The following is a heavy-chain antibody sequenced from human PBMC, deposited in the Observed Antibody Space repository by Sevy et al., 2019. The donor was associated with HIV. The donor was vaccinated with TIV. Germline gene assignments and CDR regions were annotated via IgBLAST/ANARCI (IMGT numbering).Heavy chain of an antibody. D-gene: IGHD3-10*01. CDR2: INPSGGST. CDR1: GYTFTSYY. V-gene: IGHV1-46*01. J-gene: IGHJ5*02. Sequence: ASVKVSCKASGYTFTSYYMHWVRQAPGQGLEWMGIINPSGGSTSYAQKFQGRVTMTRDTSTSTVYMELSSLRSEDTAVYYCARDGTLRITMVRGEKANWFDPWGQGTLVTVSS. CDR3: ARDGTLRITMVRGEKANWFDP.